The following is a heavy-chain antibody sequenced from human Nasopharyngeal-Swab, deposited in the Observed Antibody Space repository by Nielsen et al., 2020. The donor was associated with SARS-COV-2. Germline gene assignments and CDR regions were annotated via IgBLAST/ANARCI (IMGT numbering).Heavy chain of an antibody. Sequence: SETLSLTCTVSGGSISSGSYYWSWIRQPAGKGLEWIGRMYTSGSTTYNPSLKSRVTISVDTSKNQLSLKLSSVTAADTAVYYCARDYSGSYYYYYGMDVWGQGTTVTVSS. V-gene: IGHV4-61*02. CDR1: GGSISSGSYY. D-gene: IGHD1-26*01. J-gene: IGHJ6*02. CDR2: MYTSGST. CDR3: ARDYSGSYYYYYGMDV.